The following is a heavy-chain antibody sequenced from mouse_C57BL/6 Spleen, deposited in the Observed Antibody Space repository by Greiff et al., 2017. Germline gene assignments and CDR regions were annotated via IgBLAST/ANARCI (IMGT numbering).Heavy chain of an antibody. V-gene: IGHV5-9*01. CDR3: ARWGFITTVVATDYAMDY. Sequence: EVHLVESGGGLVKPGGSLKLSCAASGFTFSSYTMSWVRQTPEKRLEWVATISGGGGNTYYPDSVKGRFTISRDNAKNTLYLQMSSLRSEDTALYYCARWGFITTVVATDYAMDYWGQGTSVTVSS. CDR1: GFTFSSYT. J-gene: IGHJ4*01. D-gene: IGHD1-1*01. CDR2: ISGGGGNT.